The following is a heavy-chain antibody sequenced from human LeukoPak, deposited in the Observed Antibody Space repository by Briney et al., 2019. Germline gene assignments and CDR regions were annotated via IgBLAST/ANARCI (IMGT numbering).Heavy chain of an antibody. CDR1: GFNFSSYA. J-gene: IGHJ6*02. CDR2: ISFDGSNK. D-gene: IGHD3-3*01. Sequence: GGSVRLSCAASGFNFSSYAVNWVRQAPGKGLEWVAGISFDGSNKYYADSVKGRFTISRDNSKNTLYLQMNSLRAEDTAVYYCARDPTYYDFWSGSKPGYYYGMDVWGQGTTVTVSS. V-gene: IGHV3-30-3*01. CDR3: ARDPTYYDFWSGSKPGYYYGMDV.